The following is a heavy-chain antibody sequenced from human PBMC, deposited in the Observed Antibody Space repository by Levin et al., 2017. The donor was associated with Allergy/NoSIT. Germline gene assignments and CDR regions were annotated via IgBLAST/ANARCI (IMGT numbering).Heavy chain of an antibody. V-gene: IGHV1-2*06. J-gene: IGHJ5*02. D-gene: IGHD3-10*01. CDR3: ARGGSGSYYNWFDP. Sequence: GASVKVSCKASGYTFTGYYMHWVRQAPGQGLEWMGRINPNSGGTNYAQKFQGRVTMTRDTSISTAYMELSRLRSDDTAVYYCARGGSGSYYNWFDPWGQGTLVTVSS. CDR1: GYTFTGYY. CDR2: INPNSGGT.